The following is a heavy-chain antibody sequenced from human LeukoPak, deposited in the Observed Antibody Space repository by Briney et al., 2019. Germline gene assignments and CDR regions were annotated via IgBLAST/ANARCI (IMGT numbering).Heavy chain of an antibody. CDR1: GFSFSSYW. J-gene: IGHJ4*02. CDR2: IQSDGSVQ. CDR3: ARIPRGSGWSFLDF. Sequence: PGGSLRLSCAASGFSFSSYWMSWVRQAPGKGLEWVANIQSDGSVQQYVDSVKGRLTISRDNAKNSLYLQMNSLRAEDTAVYYCARIPRGSGWSFLDFWGPGTLVTVTS. D-gene: IGHD6-19*01. V-gene: IGHV3-7*01.